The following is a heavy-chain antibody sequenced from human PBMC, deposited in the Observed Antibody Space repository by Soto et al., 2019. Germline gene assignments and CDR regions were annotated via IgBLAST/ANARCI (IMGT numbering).Heavy chain of an antibody. CDR3: ARDKVWFGERGYMDV. CDR1: GFNFSSYS. CDR2: ISSSSSTI. Sequence: TGGSLRVSCAAAGFNFSSYSRNWVRKDPGKGLEWVSYISSSSSTIYYADSVKGRFTISRDNAKNSLYLQMNSLRAEDTAVYYCARDKVWFGERGYMDVWGKGTTVTVSS. D-gene: IGHD3-10*01. V-gene: IGHV3-48*01. J-gene: IGHJ6*03.